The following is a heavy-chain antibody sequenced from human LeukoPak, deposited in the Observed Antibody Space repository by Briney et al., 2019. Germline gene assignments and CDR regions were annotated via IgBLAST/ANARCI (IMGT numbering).Heavy chain of an antibody. CDR2: LRAHGGGT. J-gene: IGHJ4*02. CDR3: ASWSGGTYYYDSSGGYDY. D-gene: IGHD3-22*01. Sequence: GGSLRLSCAASGFTFSSYAMHWVRQAPGKELEHVAALRAHGGGTAYAGSVKGRFTISRDDSKNTLYLQMGSLRAEDTAVYYCASWSGGTYYYDSSGGYDYWGQGTLVTVSS. CDR1: GFTFSSYA. V-gene: IGHV3-64*02.